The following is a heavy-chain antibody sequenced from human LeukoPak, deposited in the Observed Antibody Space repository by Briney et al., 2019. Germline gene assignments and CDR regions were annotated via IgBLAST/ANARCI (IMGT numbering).Heavy chain of an antibody. D-gene: IGHD3-22*01. CDR1: GFTFSSYA. CDR3: ARAGDYYDSSGYFFDY. V-gene: IGHV3-30-3*01. CDR2: ISYDGSNK. J-gene: IGHJ4*02. Sequence: PGRSLRLSCAASGFTFSSYAMHWVRQAPGKGLEWVAVISYDGSNKYYADSVKGRFTISRDNSKNTLYLQMNSLRAEDTAVYYCARAGDYYDSSGYFFDYWGQGTLVTGSS.